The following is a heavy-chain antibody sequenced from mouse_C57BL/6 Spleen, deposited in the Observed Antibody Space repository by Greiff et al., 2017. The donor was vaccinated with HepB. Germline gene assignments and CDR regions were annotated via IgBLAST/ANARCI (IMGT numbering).Heavy chain of an antibody. CDR2: IYPGDGDT. J-gene: IGHJ3*01. D-gene: IGHD2-5*01. CDR3: ARVPAYYSNTGAY. V-gene: IGHV1-82*01. Sequence: QVQLQQSGPELVKPGASVKISCKASGYAFSSSWMIWVKQRPGKGLEWIGRIYPGDGDTNYNGKFKGKATLTADKSSSTAYMQLSSLTSEDSAVYFCARVPAYYSNTGAYWGQGTLVTVSA. CDR1: GYAFSSSW.